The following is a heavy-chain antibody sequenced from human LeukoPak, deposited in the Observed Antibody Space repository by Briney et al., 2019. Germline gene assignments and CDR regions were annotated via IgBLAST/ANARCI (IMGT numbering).Heavy chain of an antibody. V-gene: IGHV3-21*01. CDR1: GFSFSDYT. CDR2: ISSSSANI. D-gene: IGHD1-7*01. J-gene: IGHJ4*02. Sequence: GGSLRLSCTASGFSFSDYTMNWVRQAPEKGLEWLSPISSSSANIHYADSVKGRFTISRDNAKNSLNLQMSSLRAEDTAVYYCASGTTGTTGFNYWGQGTLVTVSS. CDR3: ASGTTGTTGFNY.